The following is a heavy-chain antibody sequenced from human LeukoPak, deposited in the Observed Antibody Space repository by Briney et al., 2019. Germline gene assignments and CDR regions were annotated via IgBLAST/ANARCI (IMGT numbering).Heavy chain of an antibody. Sequence: GSLRLSCAASGFTFSSYWMSWVRQAPGKGLEWVANIKQDGSEKYYVDSVKGRFTISRDNAKNPLYLQMNSLRAEDTAVYYCARDLLEWLHYFDYWGQGTLVTVSS. CDR2: IKQDGSEK. V-gene: IGHV3-7*01. J-gene: IGHJ4*02. CDR1: GFTFSSYW. CDR3: ARDLLEWLHYFDY. D-gene: IGHD3-3*01.